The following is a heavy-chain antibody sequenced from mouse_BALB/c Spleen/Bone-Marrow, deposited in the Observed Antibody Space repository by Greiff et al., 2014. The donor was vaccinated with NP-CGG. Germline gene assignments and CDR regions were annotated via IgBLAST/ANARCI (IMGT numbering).Heavy chain of an antibody. Sequence: VQLQQSGPGLVAPSQSLSITCTVSGFSLTGYGVNWVRQPPGKGLEWLGMIWGDGSTDYNSALKPRLSISKDNSKSQVFLKMNSLQTDDTARYYCARGEDYDDYYAMDYWGQGTSVTVSS. V-gene: IGHV2-6-7*01. D-gene: IGHD2-4*01. J-gene: IGHJ4*01. CDR1: GFSLTGYG. CDR3: ARGEDYDDYYAMDY. CDR2: IWGDGST.